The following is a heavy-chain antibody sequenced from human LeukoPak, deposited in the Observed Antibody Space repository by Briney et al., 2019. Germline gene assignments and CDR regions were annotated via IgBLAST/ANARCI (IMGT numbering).Heavy chain of an antibody. CDR2: IYTSGST. CDR1: GGSISSGSYY. V-gene: IGHV4-61*02. D-gene: IGHD3-22*01. CDR3: ARDRSSGYYERLFDY. J-gene: IGHJ4*02. Sequence: PSETLSLTRTVSGGSISSGSYYWSWIRQPAGKGLECIGRIYTSGSTNYNPSLKSRVTISVDTSKNQFSLKLSSVTAADTAVYYCARDRSSGYYERLFDYWGQGTLVTVSS.